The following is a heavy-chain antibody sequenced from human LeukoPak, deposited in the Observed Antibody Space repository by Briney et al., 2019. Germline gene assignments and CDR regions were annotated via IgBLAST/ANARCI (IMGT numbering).Heavy chain of an antibody. CDR1: AYTFTGYY. D-gene: IGHD2-21*01. V-gene: IGHV1-2*02. J-gene: IGHJ3*02. Sequence: ASEKVSCKASAYTFTGYYMHWVRQAPGQGLEWMGWINRNSGGTNYAQKFQGRVTMTRDTSISTAYMELSRLRSDDTAVYYCAREKVGIPTFDIWGQGTVVSVSS. CDR3: AREKVGIPTFDI. CDR2: INRNSGGT.